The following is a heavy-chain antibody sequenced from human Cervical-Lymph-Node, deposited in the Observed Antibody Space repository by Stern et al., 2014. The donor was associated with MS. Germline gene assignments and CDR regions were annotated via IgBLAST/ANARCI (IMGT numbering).Heavy chain of an antibody. D-gene: IGHD3-3*01. CDR2: TNWSGCNT. CDR3: AKDINDYWSGPADY. V-gene: IGHV3-9*01. CDR1: GFTFADHA. J-gene: IGHJ4*02. Sequence: EVQLVESGGGLVQPGRSLRLSCAASGFTFADHAMHWVRQAPGKGLEWVSGTNWSGCNTCYADVVEGRFTISRDNAKNSLYLQINSLRVEDTAFYYCAKDINDYWSGPADYWGQGTLVTVSS.